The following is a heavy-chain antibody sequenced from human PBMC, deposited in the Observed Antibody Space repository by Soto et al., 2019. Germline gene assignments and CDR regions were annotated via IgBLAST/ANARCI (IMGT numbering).Heavy chain of an antibody. CDR3: ARHGKEDTAMVELMLYFDY. D-gene: IGHD5-18*01. Sequence: SETLSLTCTVSGGSISSSSYYWGWIRQPPGKGLEWIGSIYYSGSTYYNPSLKSRVTISVDTSKNQFSLKLSSVTAADTAVYYCARHGKEDTAMVELMLYFDYWGQGTLVTVSS. CDR1: GGSISSSSYY. V-gene: IGHV4-39*01. J-gene: IGHJ4*02. CDR2: IYYSGST.